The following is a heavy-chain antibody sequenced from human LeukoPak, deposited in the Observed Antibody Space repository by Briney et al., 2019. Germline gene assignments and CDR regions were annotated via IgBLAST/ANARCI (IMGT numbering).Heavy chain of an antibody. CDR3: ARHDSYYGSVYGMDV. CDR1: GYSFTSYW. Sequence: GESLKISCKGSGYSFTSYWIGRVREMPGKGLEWMGIIYPGDSDTRYSPSFQGQVTISADKSISTAYLQRSSLKASDTAMYYCARHDSYYGSVYGMDVWGKGTTVTVSS. J-gene: IGHJ6*04. D-gene: IGHD3-10*01. V-gene: IGHV5-51*01. CDR2: IYPGDSDT.